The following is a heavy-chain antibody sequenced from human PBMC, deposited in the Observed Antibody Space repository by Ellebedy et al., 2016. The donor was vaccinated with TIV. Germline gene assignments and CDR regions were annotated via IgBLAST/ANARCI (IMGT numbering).Heavy chain of an antibody. CDR3: ARSGYSGYDEYYFDY. CDR2: IWYDGSNK. CDR1: GFSFSSYG. V-gene: IGHV3-33*01. D-gene: IGHD5-12*01. J-gene: IGHJ4*02. Sequence: GESLKISCAASGFSFSSYGMHWVRQAPGKGLEWVAVIWYDGSNKYYVDSVKGRFTISRDNSKNTLYLQMNSLRAEDTAVYYCARSGYSGYDEYYFDYWGQGTLVTVSS.